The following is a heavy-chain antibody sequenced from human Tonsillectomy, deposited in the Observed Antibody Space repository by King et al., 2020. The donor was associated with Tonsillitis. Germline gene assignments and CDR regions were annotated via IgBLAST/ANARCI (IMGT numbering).Heavy chain of an antibody. CDR3: ARDYYASGGGWFDP. Sequence: QLVQSGGGLVKPGGSLRLSCAASGFSFSDYYMSWIRQAPGKGLEWVSYISSSSTYTDYADSVKGRFTISRDNAKNSLYLQLNSLRAEDTAVYYCARDYYASGGGWFDPWGQGTLVTVSS. CDR1: GFSFSDYY. D-gene: IGHD3-10*01. V-gene: IGHV3-11*06. CDR2: ISSSSTYT. J-gene: IGHJ5*02.